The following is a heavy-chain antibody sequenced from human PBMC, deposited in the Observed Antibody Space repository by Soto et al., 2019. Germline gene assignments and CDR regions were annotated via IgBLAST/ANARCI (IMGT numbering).Heavy chain of an antibody. CDR1: GGTFSSYA. J-gene: IGHJ6*02. V-gene: IGHV1-69*13. CDR2: IIPIFGTA. D-gene: IGHD3-22*01. CDR3: ARVRSYYDSSGYYLRDYYYYGMDV. Sequence: ASVKVSCKASGGTFSSYAISWVRQAPGQGLEWMGGIIPIFGTANYAQKFQGRVTITADESTSTAYMELSSLRSEDTAVYYCARVRSYYDSSGYYLRDYYYYGMDVWGQGTTVTVS.